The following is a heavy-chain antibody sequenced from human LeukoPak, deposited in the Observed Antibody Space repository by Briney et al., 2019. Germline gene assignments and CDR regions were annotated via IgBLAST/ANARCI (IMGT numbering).Heavy chain of an antibody. J-gene: IGHJ4*02. CDR2: INHSGST. V-gene: IGHV4-34*01. Sequence: PSETLSLTCAVYGGSFSGYYWSWIRQPPGKGLEWIGEINHSGSTNYNPSLKSRVTISVDTSKNQFSLKLSSVTAADTAVYYCARLGSSSEVDYWGQGTLVTVSS. CDR3: ARLGSSSEVDY. D-gene: IGHD6-6*01. CDR1: GGSFSGYY.